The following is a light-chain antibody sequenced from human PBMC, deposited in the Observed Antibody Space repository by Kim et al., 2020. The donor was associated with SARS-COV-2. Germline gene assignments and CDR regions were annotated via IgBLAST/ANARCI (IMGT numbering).Light chain of an antibody. J-gene: IGKJ4*01. CDR1: QSVGNF. V-gene: IGKV3-15*01. CDR2: GAF. CDR3: QQYRNWPLT. Sequence: CVSQGDRATLSGRASQSVGNFLAWYQQKPGQSPRLLIYGAFTRATGIPARFSGTGSGTDFTLTVSSLQSEDFAVYYCQQYRNWPLTFGGGTKVEI.